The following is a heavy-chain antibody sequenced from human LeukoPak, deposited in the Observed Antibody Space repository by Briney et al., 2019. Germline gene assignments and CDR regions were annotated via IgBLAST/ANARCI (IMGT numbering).Heavy chain of an antibody. Sequence: GGSLRLSCAASGFTFSSYSMNWVRQAPGKGLEWVSYISSSSSTIYYADSVKGRFTISRDNAKNSLHLQMNSVRAEDTAVYYCARDRSRIAAAGTGWFDPWGQGTLVTVSS. D-gene: IGHD6-13*01. V-gene: IGHV3-48*01. CDR1: GFTFSSYS. CDR2: ISSSSSTI. CDR3: ARDRSRIAAAGTGWFDP. J-gene: IGHJ5*02.